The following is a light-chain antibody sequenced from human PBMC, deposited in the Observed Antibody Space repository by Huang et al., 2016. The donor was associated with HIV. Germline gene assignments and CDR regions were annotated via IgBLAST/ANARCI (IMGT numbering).Light chain of an antibody. V-gene: IGKV3-15*01. CDR1: QSVSTN. J-gene: IGKJ3*01. CDR2: GAS. CDR3: QQYNNWPIT. Sequence: EIVMTQSPATLPVSPGERATLSCRASQSVSTNLAWFQREPGQAPRLLIFGASTRATGIPARFSGSGSGTEFSLTISSLQSEDFAVYYCQQYNNWPITFGPGTKVDVK.